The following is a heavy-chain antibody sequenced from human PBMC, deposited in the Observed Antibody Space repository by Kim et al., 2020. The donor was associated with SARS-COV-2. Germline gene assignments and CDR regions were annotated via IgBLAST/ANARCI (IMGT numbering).Heavy chain of an antibody. V-gene: IGHV3-23*01. J-gene: IGHJ4*02. CDR3: AKDSGIKTYDYVWGSYVYDY. D-gene: IGHD3-16*01. CDR2: ISGSGGST. Sequence: GGSLRLSCAASGFTFSSYAMSWVRQAPGKGLEWVSAISGSGGSTYYADSVKGRFTISRDNSKNTLYLQMNSLRAEDTAVYYCAKDSGIKTYDYVWGSYVYDYWGQGTLVTVSS. CDR1: GFTFSSYA.